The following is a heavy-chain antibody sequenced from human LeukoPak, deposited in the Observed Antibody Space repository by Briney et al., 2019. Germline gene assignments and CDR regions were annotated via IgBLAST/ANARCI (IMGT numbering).Heavy chain of an antibody. CDR2: INPNSGGT. J-gene: IGHJ4*02. D-gene: IGHD2-21*02. CDR1: GYTFTGYR. Sequence: EASVKVSCKASGYTFTGYRMHWVRQAPGQGLEWMGWINPNSGGTNYAQNFQGRVTMTRDTSISTAYMELSRLRSDDTAVYYCASRKKNCGGDCLPFDYWGQGTLVTVSS. CDR3: ASRKKNCGGDCLPFDY. V-gene: IGHV1-2*02.